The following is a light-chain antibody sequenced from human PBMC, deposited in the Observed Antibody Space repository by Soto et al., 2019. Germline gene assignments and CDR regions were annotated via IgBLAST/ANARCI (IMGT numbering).Light chain of an antibody. CDR1: QRISYW. CDR2: KAS. V-gene: IGKV1-5*03. J-gene: IGKJ4*01. CDR3: QQYSSYPVT. Sequence: DIQMTQSPSTLSASVGDRVTITCRASQRISYWLAWYQQKPGKAPKLLIYKASSLGGGVPSRFSGSGSGTEFTLTIGTLQPDDFAIYYCQQYSSYPVTFGGGTQVEIK.